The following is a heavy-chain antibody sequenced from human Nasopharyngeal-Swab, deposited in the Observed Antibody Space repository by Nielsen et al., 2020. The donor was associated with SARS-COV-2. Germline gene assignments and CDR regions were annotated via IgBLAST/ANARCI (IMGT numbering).Heavy chain of an antibody. CDR1: GFTFNDHY. V-gene: IGHV3-72*01. J-gene: IGHJ4*02. CDR3: TVWFGGRAAH. CDR2: SRNKVHGYIT. D-gene: IGHD3-10*01. Sequence: GESLKISYAASGFTFNDHYMEWVRQAPGKGLDWVGRSRNKVHGYITEYAASMEGRFTISRDDSRNSLYLQMNSLKSEDTALYYCTVWFGGRAAHWGQGTLVTVSS.